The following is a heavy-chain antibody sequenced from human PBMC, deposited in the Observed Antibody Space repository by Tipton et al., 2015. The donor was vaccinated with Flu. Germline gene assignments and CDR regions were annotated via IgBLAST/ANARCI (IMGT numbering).Heavy chain of an antibody. V-gene: IGHV4-39*07. J-gene: IGHJ6*02. CDR2: IYYSGTT. D-gene: IGHD3-10*01. CDR3: ARVPRGPYYGMDV. CDR1: GDSISTTIYY. Sequence: TLSLTCTVSGDSISTTIYYWGWVRQAPGKGLEWIGSIYYSGTTYYNPSLKSRVTISIDPSNNQFSLDLTSLTAADTAVYYCARVPRGPYYGMDVWGQGTTVTVSS.